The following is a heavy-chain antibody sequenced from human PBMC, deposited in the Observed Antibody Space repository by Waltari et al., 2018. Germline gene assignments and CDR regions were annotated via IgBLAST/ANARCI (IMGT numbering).Heavy chain of an antibody. D-gene: IGHD1-1*01. CDR1: GGTFSSYA. CDR3: AKGVRTSDPVFDY. J-gene: IGHJ4*02. V-gene: IGHV1-69*08. Sequence: QVQLVQSGAEVKKPGSSVKVSCKASGGTFSSYAISWVRQAPGQGLEWMGRICPIFGTANYAQKFQGRVTITADKSTSTAYMELNSLRAEDTAVYYCAKGVRTSDPVFDYWGQGTLVTVSS. CDR2: ICPIFGTA.